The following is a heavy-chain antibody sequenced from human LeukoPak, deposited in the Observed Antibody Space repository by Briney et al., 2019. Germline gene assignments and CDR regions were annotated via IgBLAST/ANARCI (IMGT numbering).Heavy chain of an antibody. CDR3: ARVGGRQLVKDYFDY. CDR1: GFTFSSYW. D-gene: IGHD6-13*01. V-gene: IGHV3-7*03. Sequence: PGGSLRLSCAASGFTFSSYWMSWVRQAPGKGLEWVANIKQDGSEKYYVDSVKGRFTISRDNAKNSLYLQMNSLRAEDTAVYYRARVGGRQLVKDYFDYWGQGTLVTVSS. J-gene: IGHJ4*02. CDR2: IKQDGSEK.